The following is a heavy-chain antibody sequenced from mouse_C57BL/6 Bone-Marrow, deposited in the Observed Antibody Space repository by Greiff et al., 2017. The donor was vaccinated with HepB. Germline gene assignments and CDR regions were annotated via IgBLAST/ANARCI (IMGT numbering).Heavy chain of an antibody. V-gene: IGHV2-5*01. J-gene: IGHJ1*03. CDR3: AKSTVVATSDFDV. CDR1: GFSLTSYG. Sequence: QVQLKESGPGLVQPSQSLSITCTVSGFSLTSYGVHWVRQSPGKGLAWLGVIWSGGSTDYNAAFMSRLSITKDNSKSQVFFKMTSLQADDTAIYCCAKSTVVATSDFDVWGTGTTGTVSS. CDR2: IWSGGST. D-gene: IGHD1-1*01.